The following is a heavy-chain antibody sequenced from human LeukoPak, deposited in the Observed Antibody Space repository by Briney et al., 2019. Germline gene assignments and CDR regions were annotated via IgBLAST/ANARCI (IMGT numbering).Heavy chain of an antibody. V-gene: IGHV1-2*02. CDR1: GYTFTDYY. Sequence: ASVKVSCKASGYTFTDYYIHWVRQAPGQGLEWMGWINPNSGGTNSAQKFQGRVTMTRDTSISTAYMELSRLRSEDTAVYYCARDNSVEDTAWWFDPWGQGTLVTVSS. D-gene: IGHD4-23*01. J-gene: IGHJ5*02. CDR3: ARDNSVEDTAWWFDP. CDR2: INPNSGGT.